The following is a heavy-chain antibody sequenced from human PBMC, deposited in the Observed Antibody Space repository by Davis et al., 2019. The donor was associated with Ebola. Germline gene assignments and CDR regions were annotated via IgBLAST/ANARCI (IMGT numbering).Heavy chain of an antibody. Sequence: PGGSLRLSCAASGFTFSSYSMNWVRQAPGKGLEWVAVISYDGSNKYYADPVKGRFTISRDNSKNTLYLQMNSLRAEDTAVYYCARLYDFWSGYYSQRYPGFDYWGQGTLVTVSS. CDR1: GFTFSSYS. CDR2: ISYDGSNK. D-gene: IGHD3-3*01. J-gene: IGHJ4*02. V-gene: IGHV3-30*03. CDR3: ARLYDFWSGYYSQRYPGFDY.